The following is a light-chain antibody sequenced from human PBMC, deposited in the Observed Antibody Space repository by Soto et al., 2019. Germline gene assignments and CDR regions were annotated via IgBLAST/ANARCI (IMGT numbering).Light chain of an antibody. CDR3: QQLNSYLFT. J-gene: IGKJ3*01. CDR1: QRISTY. V-gene: IGKV1-9*01. CDR2: AAS. Sequence: DIQMTQFPSSLSASVGDRVTITCRASQRISTYLNWYQQKPGKAPKLLIYAASTLQSGVPSRFSGSGSGTEFTLTISSLQPEDFATYYCQQLNSYLFTFGPGTKVDIK.